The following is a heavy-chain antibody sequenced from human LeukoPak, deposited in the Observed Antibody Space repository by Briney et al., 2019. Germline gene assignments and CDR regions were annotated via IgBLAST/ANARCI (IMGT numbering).Heavy chain of an antibody. Sequence: KPSETLSLTCTVSGGSISRSSYYWGWIRQPPGRGLEWIGGIYYSGSTYYNPSLKSRVTISVDTSKNQFSLKLSSVTAADTAVYYCARVSGITGTPWFDPWGQGTLVTVSS. V-gene: IGHV4-39*07. CDR2: IYYSGST. J-gene: IGHJ5*02. CDR3: ARVSGITGTPWFDP. D-gene: IGHD1-20*01. CDR1: GGSISRSSYY.